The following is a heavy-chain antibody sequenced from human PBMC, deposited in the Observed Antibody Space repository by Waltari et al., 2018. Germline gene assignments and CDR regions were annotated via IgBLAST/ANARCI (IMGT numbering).Heavy chain of an antibody. CDR1: GYTFTGYY. Sequence: QVQLVQSGAEVKKPGASVKVSCKASGYTFTGYYMHWVRQAPGQGLEWMGRINPNSRGTNYAQKFQGRVTMTRDTSISTAYMELSRLRSDDTAVYYCARVQDSSGPTRGLDYWGQGTLVTVSS. CDR3: ARVQDSSGPTRGLDY. CDR2: INPNSRGT. J-gene: IGHJ4*02. D-gene: IGHD3-22*01. V-gene: IGHV1-2*06.